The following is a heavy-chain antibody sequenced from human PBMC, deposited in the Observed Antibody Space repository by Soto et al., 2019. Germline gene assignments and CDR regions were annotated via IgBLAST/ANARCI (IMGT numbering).Heavy chain of an antibody. CDR2: INSDNGNT. V-gene: IGHV1-18*01. J-gene: IGHJ4*02. CDR1: GYTFSNSG. CDR3: VRGYSYGYRSLDFDY. Sequence: ASVKVSCKASGYTFSNSGISWVRQAPGQGLEWLGWINSDNGNTNYAQHLQGRVTLTTDTSTSTAYMDPVDTATYYCAHGTRVRGYSYGYRSLDFDYWGQGTLVTVSS. D-gene: IGHD5-18*01.